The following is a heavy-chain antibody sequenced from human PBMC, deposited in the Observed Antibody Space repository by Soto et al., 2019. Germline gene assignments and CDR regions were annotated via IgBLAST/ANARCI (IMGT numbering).Heavy chain of an antibody. Sequence: EVQLLESGGGLVQPGGSLRLSCAASAFTFSSYAMSWVRQAPGKGLEWVSGISGSGDSTYYADSVKGRFTISRDNSKNFLYLQMYSRRAEDTALYCCANERGGSYYHFDFCGQGTLVTVSS. CDR1: AFTFSSYA. CDR2: ISGSGDST. D-gene: IGHD1-26*01. V-gene: IGHV3-23*01. CDR3: ANERGGSYYHFDF. J-gene: IGHJ4*02.